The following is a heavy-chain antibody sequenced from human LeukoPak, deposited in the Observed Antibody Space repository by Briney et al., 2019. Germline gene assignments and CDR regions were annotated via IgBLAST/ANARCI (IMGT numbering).Heavy chain of an antibody. V-gene: IGHV3-48*02. D-gene: IGHD3-22*01. J-gene: IGHJ4*02. CDR1: GFIFSSFE. CDR3: AREGDWGYYLYYFDY. CDR2: ISSSSSTI. Sequence: GGSLRLSCAASGFIFSSFEMNWVRQAPGKGLEWVSYISSSSSTIYYADSVKGRFTISRDNAKNSLYLQMNSLRDEDTAVYYCAREGDWGYYLYYFDYWGQGTLVTVSS.